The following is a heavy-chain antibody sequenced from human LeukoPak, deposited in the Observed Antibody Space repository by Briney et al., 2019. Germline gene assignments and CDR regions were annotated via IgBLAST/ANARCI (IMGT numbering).Heavy chain of an antibody. Sequence: SVTLSFTCTVSSGSISSYNWSWIRQAPGKGLEWIGYIYYSGSTNYNNSLRSRLTISVDTSKNQFSLNLSSVTAADTAVYYCARHHRSYPSNYYGMDVWGQGTTVTVSS. CDR1: SGSISSYN. CDR3: ARHHRSYPSNYYGMDV. CDR2: IYYSGST. J-gene: IGHJ6*02. D-gene: IGHD1-26*01. V-gene: IGHV4-59*01.